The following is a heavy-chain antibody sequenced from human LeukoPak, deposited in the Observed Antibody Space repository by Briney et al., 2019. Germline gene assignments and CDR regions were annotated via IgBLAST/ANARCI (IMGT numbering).Heavy chain of an antibody. CDR1: GFNFKKAW. Sequence: GGSLRLSCTASGFNFKKAWMNWVRQASGRGLQWVGRTKSETDNGTIDYAAPVKGRFTISRDDSRNTVYLHMNSLKVDDAAVYYCATDYYDTAGHYKDYWGQGTLVTVSS. V-gene: IGHV3-15*07. CDR2: TKSETDNGTI. J-gene: IGHJ4*02. CDR3: ATDYYDTAGHYKDY. D-gene: IGHD3-22*01.